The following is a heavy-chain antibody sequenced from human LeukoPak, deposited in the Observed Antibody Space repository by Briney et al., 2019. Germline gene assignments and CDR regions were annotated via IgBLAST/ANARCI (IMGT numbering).Heavy chain of an antibody. CDR3: ARGAGDDLDY. J-gene: IGHJ4*02. CDR2: IYTTGST. V-gene: IGHV4-61*05. D-gene: IGHD7-27*01. CDR1: GGSINSTNYY. Sequence: SETLSLTCTVSGGSINSTNYYWGWIRQPPGKGLEWIRRIYTTGSTNYNPSLKSRVTMSSDTSNNQLSLKLTSVTAADTAVYYCARGAGDDLDYWGQGTLVSVSS.